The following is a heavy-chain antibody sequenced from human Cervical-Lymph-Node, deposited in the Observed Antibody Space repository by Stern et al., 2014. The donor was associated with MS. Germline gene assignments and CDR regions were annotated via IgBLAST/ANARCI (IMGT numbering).Heavy chain of an antibody. Sequence: EVQLVQSGGTLVQPGGSLRLSCAASGFTFSSYAMSWVRKAPVKELEWVSVISGSDGRTSYADSVTGRCTISRDNSKNTLFLQMNSLRAEDTAVYYCAKVYGSGPFDYWGEGTLVTVSS. CDR1: GFTFSSYA. CDR2: ISGSDGRT. V-gene: IGHV3-23*04. D-gene: IGHD6-19*01. J-gene: IGHJ4*02. CDR3: AKVYGSGPFDY.